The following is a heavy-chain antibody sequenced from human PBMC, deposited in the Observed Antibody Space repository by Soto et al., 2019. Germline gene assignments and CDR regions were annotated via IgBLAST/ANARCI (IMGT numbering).Heavy chain of an antibody. D-gene: IGHD6-6*01. CDR3: TLSRPYYSYGMDV. V-gene: IGHV3-15*07. Sequence: EVQVVESGGGLVKPGGSLRLSCAASGLTVNNAWMNWVRQAPGKGLEWVGRIKSKTEGGTTDYAAPVKGRFTISRDDSKKTVFLQMNSLKTEDTGVYFCTLSRPYYSYGMDVWGQGTTVTV. J-gene: IGHJ6*02. CDR1: GLTVNNAW. CDR2: IKSKTEGGTT.